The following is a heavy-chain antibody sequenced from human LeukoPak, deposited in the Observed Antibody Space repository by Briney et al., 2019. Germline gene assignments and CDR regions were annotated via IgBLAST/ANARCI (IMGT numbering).Heavy chain of an antibody. CDR3: ATDRFTWDSTSSSHR. CDR2: ISSSSSTI. CDR1: GFTFSSYS. D-gene: IGHD2/OR15-2a*01. J-gene: IGHJ3*01. Sequence: RPGGSLRLSCAASGFTFSSYSINWVRQAPGKGLEWVSYISSSSSTIYYADSVKGRFTISRDNAKNSLYLQMNSLRAEDTAVYYCATDRFTWDSTSSSHRWGQGTMVTVSS. V-gene: IGHV3-48*01.